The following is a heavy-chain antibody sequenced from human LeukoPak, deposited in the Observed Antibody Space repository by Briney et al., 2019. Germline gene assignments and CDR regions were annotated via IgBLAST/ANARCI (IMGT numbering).Heavy chain of an antibody. CDR2: ICTRDSTK. CDR3: ARATNWGFPLHMDV. J-gene: IGHJ6*03. Sequence: GGSLRLSCAASGFPFTDYYMSWIRQAPGKGLEWVSFICTRDSTKFYADSVKGRFTVSRDNAEKSLYLKMNRLTAEDTAVYYCARATNWGFPLHMDVWGKGNTVTVSS. V-gene: IGHV3-11*01. D-gene: IGHD7-27*01. CDR1: GFPFTDYY.